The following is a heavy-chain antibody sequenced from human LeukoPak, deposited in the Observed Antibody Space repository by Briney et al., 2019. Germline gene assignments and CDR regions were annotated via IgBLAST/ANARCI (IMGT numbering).Heavy chain of an antibody. V-gene: IGHV3-30*02. D-gene: IGHD2-21*02. CDR3: AKDRGDFPPYFDF. J-gene: IGHJ4*02. CDR1: GFTFNAFA. CDR2: IRKDGYSQ. Sequence: GGSLRLSCEASGFTFNAFAMHWVRQAPGKGLGWVSFIRKDGYSQKYAGSVEGRFTISRDNSKNTVFLHLTSLRSEDTAMYYCAKDRGDFPPYFDFWGQGTLVTVSS.